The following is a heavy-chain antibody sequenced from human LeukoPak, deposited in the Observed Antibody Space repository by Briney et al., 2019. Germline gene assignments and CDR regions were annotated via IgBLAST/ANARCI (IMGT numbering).Heavy chain of an antibody. Sequence: GGSLRLSCAASGFTFSDYYMSWIRQAPGKGLEWVSYISSSGDYTIYADSVKGRFTISRDNAKNSLYLQMNSLRAGDTGVYYCARDSSTFDYWGQGSLVTVSS. D-gene: IGHD3-10*01. CDR3: ARDSSTFDY. CDR2: ISSSGDYT. J-gene: IGHJ4*02. CDR1: GFTFSDYY. V-gene: IGHV3-11*06.